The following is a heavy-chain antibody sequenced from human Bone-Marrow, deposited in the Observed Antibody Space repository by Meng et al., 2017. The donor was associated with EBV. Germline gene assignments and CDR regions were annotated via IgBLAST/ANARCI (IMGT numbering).Heavy chain of an antibody. V-gene: IGHV4-4*02. CDR2: IYHSGST. J-gene: IGHJ4*02. CDR1: GGSISSNNW. Sequence: QVQLQESGPGLVKPSXALSPTCAXSGGSISSNNWWSWVRQPPGKGLECIGEIYHSGSTNYNPSLKSRVTISVDKSKNQFSLKLSSVTAADTAVYYCARYTSGIAVAGNFDYWGQGTLVTVSS. D-gene: IGHD6-19*01. CDR3: ARYTSGIAVAGNFDY.